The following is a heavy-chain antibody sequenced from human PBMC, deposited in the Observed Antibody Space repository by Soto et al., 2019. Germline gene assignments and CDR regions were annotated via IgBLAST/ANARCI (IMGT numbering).Heavy chain of an antibody. J-gene: IGHJ4*02. CDR3: ARDSARGIQLWSSICEY. CDR2: IWYDGRSP. Sequence: QVQLVESGGGLVQPGGSLTLSCKASGFIYGNYAMNWVRRAPGKGLEWVASIWYDGRSPDYVHSVRGRFTISRDNSKNTVFLQMDSLRAEDTAVYYCARDSARGIQLWSSICEYWGLGTQVTVA. CDR1: GFIYGNYA. D-gene: IGHD1-1*01. V-gene: IGHV3-33*01.